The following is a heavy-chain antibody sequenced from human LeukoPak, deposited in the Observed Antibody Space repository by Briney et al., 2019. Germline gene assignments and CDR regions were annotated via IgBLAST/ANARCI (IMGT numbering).Heavy chain of an antibody. J-gene: IGHJ5*01. CDR3: ARATVESRTWQWLYDS. D-gene: IGHD6-19*01. V-gene: IGHV4-59*01. CDR1: GGSMSSYY. CDR2: IYDSGST. Sequence: SETLSLTCTVSGGSMSSYYWSWIRQPPGKGLEWIGYIYDSGSTNSNPSLRSRVSISVDTSKNQFSLRLSSVTAADTAVYYCARATVESRTWQWLYDSWGQGTQVIVSS.